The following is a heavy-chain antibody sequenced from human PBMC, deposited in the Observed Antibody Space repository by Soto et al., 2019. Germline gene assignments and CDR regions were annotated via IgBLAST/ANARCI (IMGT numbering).Heavy chain of an antibody. CDR3: ARIPYAVYYFDY. CDR1: GGSISSSSYY. V-gene: IGHV4-39*01. D-gene: IGHD2-2*01. Sequence: SETLSLTCTVSGGSISSSSYYWGWIRQPPGKGLEWIGSIYYSGSTYYNPSLKSRVTLSVDTSKNQFSLKLSSVTAADTAVYYCARIPYAVYYFDYWGQGTLVTVSS. J-gene: IGHJ4*02. CDR2: IYYSGST.